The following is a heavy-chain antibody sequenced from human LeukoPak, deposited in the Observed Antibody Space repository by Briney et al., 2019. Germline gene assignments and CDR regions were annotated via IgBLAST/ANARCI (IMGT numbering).Heavy chain of an antibody. J-gene: IGHJ4*02. CDR2: IYYSGST. V-gene: IGHV4-59*01. D-gene: IGHD5-18*01. CDR1: GGSISSYY. Sequence: SETLSLTCTVSGGSISSYYWSWLRQPPGKGLEWIGYIYYSGSTNYNPSLKSRVTISVDTSKNQFSLKLSSVTAADTAVYYCAREGYSYGGGFDYWGQGTLVTVSS. CDR3: AREGYSYGGGFDY.